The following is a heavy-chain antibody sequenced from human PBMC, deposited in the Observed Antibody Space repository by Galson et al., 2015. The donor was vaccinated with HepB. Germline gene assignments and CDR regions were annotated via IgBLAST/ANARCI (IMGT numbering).Heavy chain of an antibody. J-gene: IGHJ4*02. CDR1: GFSFSNYT. D-gene: IGHD2-21*02. Sequence: SLRLSCAASGFSFSNYTFNWVRQAPGKGLEWVSYISRSNTTTYYADSVQGRFTISRDNAKNSLYLQMYSLRDDDTAVYYCAVDLPWGDKAFDSWGQGTLVTVSS. V-gene: IGHV3-48*02. CDR2: ISRSNTTT. CDR3: AVDLPWGDKAFDS.